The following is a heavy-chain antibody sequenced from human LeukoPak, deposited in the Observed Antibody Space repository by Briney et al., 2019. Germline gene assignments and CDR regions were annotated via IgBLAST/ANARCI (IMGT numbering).Heavy chain of an antibody. CDR1: GGSFSGYY. Sequence: NPSETLSLTCAVYGGSFSGYYWSWIRQPPGKGLEWIGEINHSGSTNYNPSLKSRVTISVDTSKNQFSLKLSSVTAADTAVYYCVREGCTNGVCYTNYYYYMDVWGKGTTVTVSS. D-gene: IGHD2-8*01. CDR3: VREGCTNGVCYTNYYYYMDV. CDR2: INHSGST. J-gene: IGHJ6*03. V-gene: IGHV4-34*01.